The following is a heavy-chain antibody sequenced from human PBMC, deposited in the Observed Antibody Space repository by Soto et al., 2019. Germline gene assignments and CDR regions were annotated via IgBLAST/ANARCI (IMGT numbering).Heavy chain of an antibody. Sequence: PSETLSLTCAVYGGSFSGYYWSWIRQPPGKGLEWIGEINHSGSTNYNPSLKSRVTISVDTSKNQFSLKLSSVTAADTAVYYCARYYGSGSYYKGRRDYYYYMDVWGKGTTVTVSS. V-gene: IGHV4-34*01. D-gene: IGHD3-10*01. CDR1: GGSFSGYY. CDR2: INHSGST. CDR3: ARYYGSGSYYKGRRDYYYYMDV. J-gene: IGHJ6*03.